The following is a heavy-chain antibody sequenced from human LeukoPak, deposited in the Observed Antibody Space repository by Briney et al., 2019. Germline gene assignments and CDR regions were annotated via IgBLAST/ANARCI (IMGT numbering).Heavy chain of an antibody. CDR3: ARGSLYYYDSSGYPSY. V-gene: IGHV1-69*13. CDR1: GGTFSSYA. D-gene: IGHD3-22*01. CDR2: IIPIFGTA. Sequence: SVKVSCKASGGTFSSYAISWVRQAPGQGLEWMGGIIPIFGTANYAQKFQGRVTITADESTSTAYMELSSLRSEDTAVYYCARGSLYYYDSSGYPSYWGQGTLVTVSS. J-gene: IGHJ4*02.